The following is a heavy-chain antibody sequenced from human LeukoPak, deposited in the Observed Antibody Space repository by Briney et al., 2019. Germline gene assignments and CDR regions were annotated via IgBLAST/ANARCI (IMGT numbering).Heavy chain of an antibody. D-gene: IGHD6-19*01. CDR1: GFTFDDYA. V-gene: IGHV3-9*01. CDR3: AKDTAVAGTGFDY. Sequence: GGSLRLSCAASGFTFDDYAMHWVRQAPGKGLEWVSGISWNSGSIGYADSVKGRFTISRDNAKNSLYLQMNSLRAEDTALYYCAKDTAVAGTGFDYWGQGTLVTVSS. J-gene: IGHJ4*02. CDR2: ISWNSGSI.